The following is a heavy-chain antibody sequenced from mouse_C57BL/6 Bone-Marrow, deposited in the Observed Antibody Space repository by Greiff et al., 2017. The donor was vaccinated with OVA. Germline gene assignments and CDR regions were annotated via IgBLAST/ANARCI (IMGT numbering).Heavy chain of an antibody. CDR2: IHPNSGST. V-gene: IGHV1-64*01. CDR1: GYTFTSYW. CDR3: ARGNSNYVYFDV. J-gene: IGHJ1*03. D-gene: IGHD2-5*01. Sequence: QVQLKQPGAELVKPGASVKLSCKASGYTFTSYWMHWVKQRPGQGLEWIGMIHPNSGSTNYNEKFKSKATLTVDKSSSTAYMQLSSLTSEDSAVYYCARGNSNYVYFDVWGTGTTVTVSS.